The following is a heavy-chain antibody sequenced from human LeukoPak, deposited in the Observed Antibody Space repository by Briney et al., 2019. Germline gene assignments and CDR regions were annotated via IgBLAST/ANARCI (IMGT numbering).Heavy chain of an antibody. CDR3: AKARSGSSASCYNY. D-gene: IGHD2-2*01. V-gene: IGHV3-30-3*01. CDR2: ISYDGSNK. J-gene: IGHJ4*02. CDR1: GFTFSSYA. Sequence: GGSLRLSCAASGFTFSSYAMHLVRQAPGKGLEWVAVISYDGSNKYYADSVKGRFTISRDNSKNTLYLQMNSLRAEDTAVYYCAKARSGSSASCYNYWGQGTLVTVSS.